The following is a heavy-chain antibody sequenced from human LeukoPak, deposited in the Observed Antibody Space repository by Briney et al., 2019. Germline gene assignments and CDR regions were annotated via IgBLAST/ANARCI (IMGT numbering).Heavy chain of an antibody. D-gene: IGHD2-8*01. CDR3: AREDCTNGVCYFGSDY. CDR2: MSNSGENT. J-gene: IGHJ4*02. Sequence: GGSLRLSCAASGFTFSSYSMQWVRQTPGKGLEWVGIMSNSGENTFYGEAVKGRFTISRDNSQNTLYLQMNSLRAEDTAVYYCAREDCTNGVCYFGSDYWGQGTLVTVSS. CDR1: GFTFSSYS. V-gene: IGHV3-33*05.